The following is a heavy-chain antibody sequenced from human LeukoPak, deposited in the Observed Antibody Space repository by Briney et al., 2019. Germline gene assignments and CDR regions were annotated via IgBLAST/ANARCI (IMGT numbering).Heavy chain of an antibody. CDR2: IIPIFGTA. D-gene: IGHD3-10*01. V-gene: IGHV1-69*01. CDR3: ARVRVTGSGSYPTIDAFDI. CDR1: GGTCSSYA. J-gene: IGHJ3*02. Sequence: GASVTVSCKASGGTCSSYAISWVRQAPGQGPEWMGGIIPIFGTANYAKKFQGRVTITADESTSTAYMGLSSLRSEDTAVYFCARVRVTGSGSYPTIDAFDIWGQGTLVTVSS.